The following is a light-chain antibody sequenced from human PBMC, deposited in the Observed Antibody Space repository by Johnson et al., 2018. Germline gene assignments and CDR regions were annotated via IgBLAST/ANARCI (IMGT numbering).Light chain of an antibody. V-gene: IGLV1-51*02. J-gene: IGLJ1*01. Sequence: QSVLTQPPSVSAATGQKVTITCSGSSSNIGNNYVSWYQQLPGTAPKLLIYENNKRPSGIPDRFSGSKSGTSATLGITGLQTGDEADYYCGTLDSSLSAGNVCGTGTKVTVL. CDR1: SSNIGNNY. CDR3: GTLDSSLSAGNV. CDR2: ENN.